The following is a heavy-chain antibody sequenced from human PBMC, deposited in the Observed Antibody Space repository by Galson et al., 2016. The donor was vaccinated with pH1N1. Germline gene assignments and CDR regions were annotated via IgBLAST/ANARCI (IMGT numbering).Heavy chain of an antibody. J-gene: IGHJ5*02. D-gene: IGHD2-8*01. CDR1: GFTFSSYG. CDR2: IASKSGGGTT. CDR3: ILLKQGFFDP. Sequence: SLRLSCAASGFTFSSYGIHWVRQAPGKGLEWVGRIASKSGGGTTEYAAPLKGRFTISRDDSKNTLYLQMNSLKTEDTAVYYCILLKQGFFDPWGQGTLVTVSS. V-gene: IGHV3-15*04.